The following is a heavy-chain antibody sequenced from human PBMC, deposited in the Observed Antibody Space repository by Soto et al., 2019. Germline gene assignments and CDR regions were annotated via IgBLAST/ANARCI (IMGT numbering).Heavy chain of an antibody. CDR3: ANDITFGEDWFDP. D-gene: IGHD3-16*01. Sequence: GGSLRLSCAASGFTFSSYAMSWVRQAPGKGLEWVSAISGSGGRTYYADSVKGRFTISRDNYKNTLYLQINSLIDEETAVYYCANDITFGEDWFDPWGQGNLVTVSS. CDR1: GFTFSSYA. V-gene: IGHV3-23*01. CDR2: ISGSGGRT. J-gene: IGHJ5*02.